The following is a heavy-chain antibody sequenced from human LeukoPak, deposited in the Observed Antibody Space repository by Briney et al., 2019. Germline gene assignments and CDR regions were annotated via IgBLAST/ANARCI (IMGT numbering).Heavy chain of an antibody. Sequence: GGSLRLSCAASGLTFRNYWMSWVRQAPGKGLEWVANIQQDGSDKYYVDSVKGRFTISRDNAKNSLYLQMNSLRAEDTAVYYCARDLYRIVVVPHYFDYWGQGTLVTVSS. CDR2: IQQDGSDK. V-gene: IGHV3-7*01. CDR3: ARDLYRIVVVPHYFDY. D-gene: IGHD3-22*01. J-gene: IGHJ4*02. CDR1: GLTFRNYW.